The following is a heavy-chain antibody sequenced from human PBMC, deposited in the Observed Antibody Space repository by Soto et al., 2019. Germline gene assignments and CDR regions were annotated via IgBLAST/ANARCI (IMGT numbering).Heavy chain of an antibody. CDR3: ARGDIVLVPASEGNWFDP. D-gene: IGHD2-2*01. V-gene: IGHV1-46*01. CDR1: AYSFTTYH. J-gene: IGHJ5*02. Sequence: QVQLVQSGAEVKKPGASVTVSCKASAYSFTTYHIHWVRQAPGQGLEWMGLINPDAGATNIAQRFQGRLRLTRDTSTSTVYMELRSLTFDDTAVYYCARGDIVLVPASEGNWFDPWGQGTLVTVSS. CDR2: INPDAGAT.